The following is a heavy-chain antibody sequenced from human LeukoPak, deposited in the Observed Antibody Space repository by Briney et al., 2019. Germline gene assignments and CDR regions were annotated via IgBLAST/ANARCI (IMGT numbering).Heavy chain of an antibody. V-gene: IGHV4-59*08. CDR3: ARSIIGTRSKFDY. D-gene: IGHD1/OR15-1a*01. CDR1: GGSISSYH. J-gene: IGHJ4*02. Sequence: SETLSLTCTVSGGSISSYHWSWIRQPPGKGLEWIGYVYYSGSTNYNPSLKSRVTISVDTSKNHFSLKLSSVTAADTAEYSCARSIIGTRSKFDYWGQGTLVTVSS. CDR2: VYYSGST.